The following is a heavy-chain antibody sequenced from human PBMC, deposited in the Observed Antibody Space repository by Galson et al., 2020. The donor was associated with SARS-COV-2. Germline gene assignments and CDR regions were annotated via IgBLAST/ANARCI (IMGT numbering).Heavy chain of an antibody. D-gene: IGHD2-2*01. V-gene: IGHV4-38-2*02. J-gene: IGHJ4*02. Sequence: ASETLSLTCTVSGYSISSGYYWGWIRQPPGKGLEWIGSIYHSGSTYYNPSLKSRVTISVDTSKNQFSLKLSSVTAADTAVYYCARDSGLGYCSSTSCYSFDYWGQGTLVTVSS. CDR2: IYHSGST. CDR3: ARDSGLGYCSSTSCYSFDY. CDR1: GYSISSGYY.